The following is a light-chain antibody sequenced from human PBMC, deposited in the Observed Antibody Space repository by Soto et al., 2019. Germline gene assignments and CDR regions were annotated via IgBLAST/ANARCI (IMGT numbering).Light chain of an antibody. CDR2: AAS. CDR1: QSISSY. J-gene: IGKJ4*01. V-gene: IGKV1-39*01. Sequence: DIQRTQSQSSLSASVGDSVTITCRAIQSISSYLNWYPQKPGKTPKFLIYAASSLQSGVPSRFSGSGSGTDFTLTISSLKTEDFATYYCHMCYSTRLTFGGGTKVEIK. CDR3: HMCYSTRLT.